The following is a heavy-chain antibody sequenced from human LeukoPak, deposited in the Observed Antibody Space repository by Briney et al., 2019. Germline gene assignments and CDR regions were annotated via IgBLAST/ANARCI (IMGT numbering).Heavy chain of an antibody. J-gene: IGHJ4*02. CDR3: ARDSAAGGQLWLTY. CDR2: IWYDGSDK. V-gene: IGHV3-33*01. CDR1: EFTFSSYA. Sequence: GGSLRLSCAASEFTFSSYAMHWVRQAPGKGLEWVAVIWYDGSDKYYADSVKGRFTISRDNSRNTLRLQMNSLRAEDTAVYYCARDSAAGGQLWLTYWGQGTLVTVSS. D-gene: IGHD5-18*01.